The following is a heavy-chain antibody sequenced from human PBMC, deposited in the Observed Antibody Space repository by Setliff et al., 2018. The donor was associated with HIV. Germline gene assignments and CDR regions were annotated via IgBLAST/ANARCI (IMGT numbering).Heavy chain of an antibody. J-gene: IGHJ5*02. Sequence: GGSLRLSCAISGFTFSSYTMHWVRQAPGKGLEWVSSISSSYNSIYYTDSVKGRFTISSDNAKNYLYLQMNSLRLEDTAVYYCARGQIGYGDYHLNWFDPWGQGTLVTVSS. CDR1: GFTFSSYT. V-gene: IGHV3-21*01. CDR2: ISSSYNSI. CDR3: ARGQIGYGDYHLNWFDP. D-gene: IGHD4-17*01.